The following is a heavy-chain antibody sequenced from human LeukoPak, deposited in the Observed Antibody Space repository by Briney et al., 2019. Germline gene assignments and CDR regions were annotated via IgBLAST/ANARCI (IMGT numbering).Heavy chain of an antibody. J-gene: IGHJ3*01. CDR1: GFIFNDYY. CDR3: ARDRIGFGAFDV. CDR2: ISGNARDT. V-gene: IGHV3-11*01. D-gene: IGHD3-16*01. Sequence: PGESLSLSCAASGFIFNDYYMTWIRQAPGKGLEWVSYISGNARDTYYADSVKGRFTLSRDNTKNSLYLHMNSLRAEDTAVYYCARDRIGFGAFDVWGQGTMVTVSS.